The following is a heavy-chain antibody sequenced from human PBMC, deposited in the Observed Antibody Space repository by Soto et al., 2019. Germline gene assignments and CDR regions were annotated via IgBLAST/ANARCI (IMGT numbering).Heavy chain of an antibody. Sequence: GGSLRLSCAASGFTFSSYSMNWVRQAPGKGLEWVSYISSSSSTIYYADSVKGRFTISRDNAKNSLYLQMNSLRAEDTAVYYCARGRTGYYDFWSGYGGMWYDYWGQGTLVTVSS. CDR3: ARGRTGYYDFWSGYGGMWYDY. D-gene: IGHD3-3*01. CDR2: ISSSSSTI. V-gene: IGHV3-48*01. CDR1: GFTFSSYS. J-gene: IGHJ4*02.